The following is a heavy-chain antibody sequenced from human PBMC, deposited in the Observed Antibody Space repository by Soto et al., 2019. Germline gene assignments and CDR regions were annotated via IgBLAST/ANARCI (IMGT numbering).Heavy chain of an antibody. Sequence: EVQLLESGGGLVQPGGSLRLSCAASGFTFSSYAMSWVRQAPGKGLEWVSALSSSGGTTYYADSVRGRFTISRDNSKNTLYLQMNSLIAEDTAVYHCAKATPGTATVTSRDAFDIWGQGTMVTVSS. J-gene: IGHJ3*02. CDR1: GFTFSSYA. CDR2: LSSSGGTT. CDR3: AKATPGTATVTSRDAFDI. D-gene: IGHD4-17*01. V-gene: IGHV3-23*01.